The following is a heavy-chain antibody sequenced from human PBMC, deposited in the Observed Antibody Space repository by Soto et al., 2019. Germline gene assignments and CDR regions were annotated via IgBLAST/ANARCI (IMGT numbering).Heavy chain of an antibody. J-gene: IGHJ6*02. D-gene: IGHD6-6*01. Sequence: GESLKISCKGSGYSFTSYWISWVRQMPGKGLEWMGRIDPSDSYTNYSPSFQGHVTISADKSISTAYLQWSSLKASGTAMYYCARRRQLVSFRTGSYGMDVWGQGTTVTVSS. CDR2: IDPSDSYT. CDR3: ARRRQLVSFRTGSYGMDV. CDR1: GYSFTSYW. V-gene: IGHV5-10-1*01.